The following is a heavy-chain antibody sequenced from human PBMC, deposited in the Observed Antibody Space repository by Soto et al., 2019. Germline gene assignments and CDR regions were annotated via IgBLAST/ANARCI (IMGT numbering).Heavy chain of an antibody. J-gene: IGHJ4*02. Sequence: EVQLVESGGGLVQPGGSLKLSCAASGFTFSGSAMHWVRQASGKGLEWVGRIRSKANSYATAYAASVKGRFTISRDDSKNTAYLQMNTLKTEDTAVYYGTSATVTSVLWGQGTLVTVSS. CDR3: TSATVTSVL. CDR2: IRSKANSYAT. V-gene: IGHV3-73*01. D-gene: IGHD4-17*01. CDR1: GFTFSGSA.